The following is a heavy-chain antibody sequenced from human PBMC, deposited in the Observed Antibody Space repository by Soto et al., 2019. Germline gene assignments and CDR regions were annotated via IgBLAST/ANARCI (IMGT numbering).Heavy chain of an antibody. Sequence: EVQLLESGGGLVQPGGSLRLSCAASGFPLSTYGMTWVRQAPGKGLEWVSAITGTGGNTYYVDSAKGRFTSSRDNSKNMLYLQVNSLRVEDTAVYYCARIRGYWYGLDVWGQGTTVTVSS. J-gene: IGHJ6*02. CDR2: ITGTGGNT. V-gene: IGHV3-23*01. CDR1: GFPLSTYG. CDR3: ARIRGYWYGLDV.